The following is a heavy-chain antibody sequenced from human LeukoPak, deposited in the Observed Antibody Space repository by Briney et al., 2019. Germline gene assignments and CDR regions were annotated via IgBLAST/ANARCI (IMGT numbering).Heavy chain of an antibody. V-gene: IGHV4-31*03. Sequence: SETLSLTCSVSGGSIRSAGYSWYWIRQFPGRGLEWIGYIYYSGNTAYNPSLKSRVTISLDTSENQFSLNLTSVTAADTAVYFCARDGATGVLDHWGQGTLVTVSS. CDR3: ARDGATGVLDH. CDR1: GGSIRSAGYS. J-gene: IGHJ4*02. CDR2: IYYSGNT. D-gene: IGHD1-1*01.